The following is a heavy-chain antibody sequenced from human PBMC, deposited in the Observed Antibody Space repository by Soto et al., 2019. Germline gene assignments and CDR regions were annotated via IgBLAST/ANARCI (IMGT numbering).Heavy chain of an antibody. V-gene: IGHV1-18*01. Sequence: ASVKVSCKASGYTFTSYGISWVRQAPGQGLEWMGWISAYNGNTNYAQKLQGRVTMTTDTSTSTAYMELRSLRSDDTAVYYCARDDCSSTSCYEIWFDPWGQGTQVTVSS. CDR1: GYTFTSYG. CDR2: ISAYNGNT. D-gene: IGHD2-2*01. J-gene: IGHJ5*02. CDR3: ARDDCSSTSCYEIWFDP.